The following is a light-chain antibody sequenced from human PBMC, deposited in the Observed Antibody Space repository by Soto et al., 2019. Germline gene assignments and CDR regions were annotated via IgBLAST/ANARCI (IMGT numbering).Light chain of an antibody. CDR1: QSISNH. Sequence: DIQMTPSPSSVSASVGDRVIITCRASQSISNHLNWYQQKPGKAPKLLIFAASSLQSGVPSRFSGSRSGPDFTLTISSLQPEDFATYYCQQSYSSPPTFGQGTKVDIK. CDR2: AAS. CDR3: QQSYSSPPT. J-gene: IGKJ1*01. V-gene: IGKV1-39*01.